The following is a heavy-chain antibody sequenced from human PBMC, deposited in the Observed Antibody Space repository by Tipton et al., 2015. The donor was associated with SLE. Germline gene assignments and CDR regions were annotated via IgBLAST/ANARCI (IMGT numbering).Heavy chain of an antibody. CDR3: ARDNAIFGLTLRFPCKAFDV. CDR2: IYYIGST. J-gene: IGHJ3*01. CDR1: GGSISPYY. D-gene: IGHD3-3*01. V-gene: IGHV4-59*12. Sequence: TLSLTCTVSGGSISPYYWSWIRQPPGKGLEWIGYIYYIGSTNYNPSLKSRVTISVDTSKNQFSLKLSSVTAADTATYYCARDNAIFGLTLRFPCKAFDVWGQGTMVTVSS.